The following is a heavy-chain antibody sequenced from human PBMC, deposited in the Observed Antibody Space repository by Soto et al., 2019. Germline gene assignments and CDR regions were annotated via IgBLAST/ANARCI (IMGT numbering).Heavy chain of an antibody. CDR2: IYYSGNT. CDR1: GASTSSSSYC. D-gene: IGHD2-21*02. CDR3: ATRILGYVVVVTPTPHHFDY. Sequence: TLSLTCTVSGASTSSSSYCWGWIRQPPGKGLEWIGTIYYSGNTYYNPSLKSRVTISVDTSKDQFSLNLSSVTAADTALYYCATRILGYVVVVTPTPHHFDYWGQGTLVTVSS. V-gene: IGHV4-39*01. J-gene: IGHJ4*02.